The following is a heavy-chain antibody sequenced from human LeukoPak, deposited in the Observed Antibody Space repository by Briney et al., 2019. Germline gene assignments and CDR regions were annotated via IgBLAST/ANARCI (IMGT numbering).Heavy chain of an antibody. CDR3: AKGGKWDVSPFDY. J-gene: IGHJ4*02. Sequence: GGSLRLSCAASGFTFSNYAMNWVRQAPGKGLEWVSGISGSGGSTYYADSVKGRFTISRDNSKNTLYLQVNSLGAEDTAVYYCAKGGKWDVSPFDYWGQGTLVTVSS. CDR2: ISGSGGST. D-gene: IGHD1-26*01. V-gene: IGHV3-23*01. CDR1: GFTFSNYA.